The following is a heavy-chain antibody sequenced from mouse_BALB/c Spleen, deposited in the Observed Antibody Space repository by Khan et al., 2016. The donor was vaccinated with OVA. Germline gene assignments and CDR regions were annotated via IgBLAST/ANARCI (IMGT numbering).Heavy chain of an antibody. V-gene: IGHV5-6-3*01. CDR3: ARMARTIN. CDR1: GFTFSSYG. J-gene: IGHJ2*01. CDR2: INSNGGST. Sequence: EVKLEESGGGLVQPGGSLKLSCAASGFTFSSYGMSWVRQTPDKRLELVATINSNGGSTYYPDSVKGRFTISRDNAKNTLYLQMSSLKSEDTAMYYCARMARTINWGQGTTLTASS.